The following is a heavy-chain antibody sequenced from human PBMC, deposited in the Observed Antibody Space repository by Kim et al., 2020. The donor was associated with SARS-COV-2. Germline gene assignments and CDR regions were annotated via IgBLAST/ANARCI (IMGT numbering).Heavy chain of an antibody. V-gene: IGHV4-61*01. Sequence: SETLSLTCTVSGGSVSSGSYYWSWIRQPPGKGLEWIGYIYYSGSTNYNPSLKSRVTISVDTSKNQFSLKLSSVTAADTAVYYCARETVPGSGWYYYYYGMDVWGQGTTVTVSS. CDR1: GGSVSSGSYY. J-gene: IGHJ6*02. CDR3: ARETVPGSGWYYYYYGMDV. D-gene: IGHD6-19*01. CDR2: IYYSGST.